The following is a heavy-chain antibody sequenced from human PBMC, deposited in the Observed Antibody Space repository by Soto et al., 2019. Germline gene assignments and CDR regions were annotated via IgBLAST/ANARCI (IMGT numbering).Heavy chain of an antibody. Sequence: LSLTCAVYGGSFSGYYWSWIRQPPGKGLEWIGEINHSGSTNYNPSLKSRVTISVDTSKNQFSLKLSSVTAADTAVYYCARGGSSWYYYYYGMDVWGQGTTVTVSS. CDR1: GGSFSGYY. D-gene: IGHD6-13*01. CDR2: INHSGST. V-gene: IGHV4-34*01. CDR3: ARGGSSWYYYYYGMDV. J-gene: IGHJ6*02.